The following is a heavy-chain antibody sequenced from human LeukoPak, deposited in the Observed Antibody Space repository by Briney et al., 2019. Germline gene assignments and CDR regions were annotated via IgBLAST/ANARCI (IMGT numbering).Heavy chain of an antibody. J-gene: IGHJ4*02. Sequence: GASVTVSCKASGGTFSSYVISWVRQAPGQGLEWMGGIIPIFETPNYAQKFQDRVTITADESTSTAYMELSSLRSEDTAVYYCARDPRGPAGYDSPARDTFDYWGQGTLVTVSS. CDR2: IIPIFETP. CDR3: ARDPRGPAGYDSPARDTFDY. V-gene: IGHV1-69*13. D-gene: IGHD3-22*01. CDR1: GGTFSSYV.